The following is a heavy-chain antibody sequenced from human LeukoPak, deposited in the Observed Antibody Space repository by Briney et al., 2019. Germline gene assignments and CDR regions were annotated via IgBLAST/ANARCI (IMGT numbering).Heavy chain of an antibody. D-gene: IGHD3-3*01. J-gene: IGHJ3*02. CDR3: ATGSGTFFDI. Sequence: PSETLSLTCTVSGGSISSYYWSWIRQPPGKGLEWIGYIYFSGSTNYNPSLKSRVTISVGTSKNQFSLKLSSVTAADTAVYYCATGSGTFFDIWGQGTMVTVSS. V-gene: IGHV4-59*01. CDR1: GGSISSYY. CDR2: IYFSGST.